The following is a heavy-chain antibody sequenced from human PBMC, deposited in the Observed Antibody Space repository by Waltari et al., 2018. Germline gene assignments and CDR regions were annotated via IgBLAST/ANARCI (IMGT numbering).Heavy chain of an antibody. CDR2: IKQDGSGK. V-gene: IGHV3-7*03. CDR3: ARDTTGGLGHFDY. Sequence: DVQLVESGGGLVQPGGSLRLSCAASGFIFSNYWMSWVRRAPGRGVGWGAKIKQDGSGKYYVDSVKGRFTISRDNAKNSLYLQMNSLRAEDTAVYFCARDTTGGLGHFDYWGQGTLVTVPS. D-gene: IGHD1-1*01. J-gene: IGHJ4*02. CDR1: GFIFSNYW.